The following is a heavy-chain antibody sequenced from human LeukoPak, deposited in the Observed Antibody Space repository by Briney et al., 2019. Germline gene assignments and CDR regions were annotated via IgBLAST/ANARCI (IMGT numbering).Heavy chain of an antibody. Sequence: PGGSLRLSCVASEFTFDDYAMHWVRQAPGKGLEWVSSISWNSGSIGYADSVKGRFTISRDNAKNSLYLQMNSLRAEDTAMYYCARRATTERGHSYGLDFWGQGTLVTVSS. V-gene: IGHV3-9*01. CDR2: ISWNSGSI. CDR3: ARRATTERGHSYGLDF. J-gene: IGHJ4*02. D-gene: IGHD5-18*01. CDR1: EFTFDDYA.